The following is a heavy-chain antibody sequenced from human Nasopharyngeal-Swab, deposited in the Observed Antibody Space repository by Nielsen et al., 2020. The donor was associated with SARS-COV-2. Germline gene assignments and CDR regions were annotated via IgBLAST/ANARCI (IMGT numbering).Heavy chain of an antibody. CDR2: MNPNSGNT. CDR3: ARGFIVATIFHYYYYMDV. Sequence: ASVKVSCKASGYTFTSYDINWARQATGQGLERMGWMNPNSGNTGYAQKFQGRVTMTRNTSISTAYMELSSLRSEDTAVYYCARGFIVATIFHYYYYMDVWGKGTTVTVSS. CDR1: GYTFTSYD. J-gene: IGHJ6*03. D-gene: IGHD5-12*01. V-gene: IGHV1-8*01.